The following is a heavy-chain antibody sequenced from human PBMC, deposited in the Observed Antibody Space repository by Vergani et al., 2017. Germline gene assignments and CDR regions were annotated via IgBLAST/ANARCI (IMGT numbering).Heavy chain of an antibody. J-gene: IGHJ4*02. CDR1: GFTFSSYA. V-gene: IGHV3-23*01. Sequence: EVQLLESGGGLVQPGGSLRLSCAASGFTFSSYAMSWVRQAPGKGLEWVSGISGSGGSTYYADSVKGRFTISRDNSKNTLYLRMNSLRAEDTAVYYCAKDRVLRFVEWLPDYWGQGTLVTVSS. CDR3: AKDRVLRFVEWLPDY. D-gene: IGHD3-3*01. CDR2: ISGSGGST.